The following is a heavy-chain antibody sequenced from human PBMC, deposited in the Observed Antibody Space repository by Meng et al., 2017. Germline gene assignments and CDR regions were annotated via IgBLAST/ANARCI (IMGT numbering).Heavy chain of an antibody. D-gene: IGHD6-6*01. CDR3: ARRRGGSSDWFDP. V-gene: IGHV4-34*01. Sequence: QVQIHQWGEGLLKLSETLSLTWSVYGWSFSGYYWSWIRQPPGKGLEWIGEINHSGSTNYNPSLKSRVTISVDTSKNQFSLKRSSVTAADTAVYYCARRRGGSSDWFDPWGQGTLVTVSS. J-gene: IGHJ5*02. CDR1: GWSFSGYY. CDR2: INHSGST.